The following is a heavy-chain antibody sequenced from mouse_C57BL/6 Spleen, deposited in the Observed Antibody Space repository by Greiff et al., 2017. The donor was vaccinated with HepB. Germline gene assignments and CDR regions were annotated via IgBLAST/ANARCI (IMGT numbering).Heavy chain of an antibody. Sequence: QVHVKQPGAELVKPGASVKMSCKASGYTFTSYWITWVKQRPGQGLEWIGDIYPGSGSTNYNEKFKSKATLTVDTSSSTAYMQLSSLTSEDSAVYYCARRGAAQAPLDYWGQGTTLTVSS. CDR2: IYPGSGST. CDR3: ARRGAAQAPLDY. D-gene: IGHD3-2*02. CDR1: GYTFTSYW. V-gene: IGHV1-55*01. J-gene: IGHJ2*01.